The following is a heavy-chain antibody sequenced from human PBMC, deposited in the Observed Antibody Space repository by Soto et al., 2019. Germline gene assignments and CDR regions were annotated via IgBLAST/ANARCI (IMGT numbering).Heavy chain of an antibody. CDR3: TTPDTAMANFDY. CDR1: GFTFNNAW. Sequence: GGSLRLSCAASGFTFNNAWMNWVRQAPGKGLEWVGRIKSKTDGGTTDYAAPVKGRFTISRDDSKNTLYLQMNSLKTEDTAVYYCTTPDTAMANFDYWGQGTLVTVSS. D-gene: IGHD5-18*01. CDR2: IKSKTDGGTT. J-gene: IGHJ4*02. V-gene: IGHV3-15*07.